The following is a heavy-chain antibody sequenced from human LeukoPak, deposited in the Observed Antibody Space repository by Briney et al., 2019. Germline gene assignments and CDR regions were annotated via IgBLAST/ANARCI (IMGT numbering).Heavy chain of an antibody. CDR1: GFTFSSYG. V-gene: IGHV3-21*01. Sequence: GGSLRLSCAASGFTFSSYGMSWVRQAPGKGLEWVSAITATSSSTHDADSVQGRFTISRDNAKNSLYLQMNSLRAEDTAVYYCARGAAVAAPHDAFDIWGQGTMVTVSS. CDR3: ARGAAVAAPHDAFDI. J-gene: IGHJ3*02. CDR2: ITATSSST. D-gene: IGHD6-19*01.